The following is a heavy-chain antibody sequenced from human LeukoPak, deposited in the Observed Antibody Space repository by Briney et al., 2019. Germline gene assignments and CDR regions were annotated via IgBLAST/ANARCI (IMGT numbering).Heavy chain of an antibody. CDR2: IKNDGSEI. CDR1: GFVFRNYF. D-gene: IGHD1-26*01. CDR3: ARDSGSYQD. V-gene: IGHV3-7*03. J-gene: IGHJ4*02. Sequence: GGSLRLSCAASGFVFRNYFMSWVRQAPGKGLEWVASIKNDGSEIYYVDSVKGRFTISRDNAKNSLYLQMNSLRAEDTAVYYCARDSGSYQDWGQGTLVTVSS.